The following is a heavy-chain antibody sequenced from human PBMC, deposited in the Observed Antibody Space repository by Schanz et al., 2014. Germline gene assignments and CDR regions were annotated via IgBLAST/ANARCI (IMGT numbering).Heavy chain of an antibody. V-gene: IGHV3-21*01. Sequence: EVQLLESGGGLVQPGGSLRLSCAASGFTFSSYAMSWVRQAPGKGLEWVSSISDSSSYIYYADSVKGRFTISRDNAKNSLYLQMSSLRAEDTAVYYCARDRVQYSSGWYSDSWGQGTLVTVSS. CDR3: ARDRVQYSSGWYSDS. CDR1: GFTFSSYA. D-gene: IGHD6-19*01. CDR2: ISDSSSYI. J-gene: IGHJ4*02.